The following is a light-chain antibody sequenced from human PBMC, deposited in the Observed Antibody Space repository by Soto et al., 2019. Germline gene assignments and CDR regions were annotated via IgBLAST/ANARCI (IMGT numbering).Light chain of an antibody. CDR2: DVT. J-gene: IGLJ1*01. V-gene: IGLV2-14*03. CDR3: NSYTSSSTYV. Sequence: QSALTQPASVSGSPGQSITISCTGTSRDVGGFNYASWYQQHPGKAPKLMIYDVTNRPSGVSYRFSGSKSGNTASLTISGLQAEDEADYYCNSYTSSSTYVFGTGTKVTVL. CDR1: SRDVGGFNY.